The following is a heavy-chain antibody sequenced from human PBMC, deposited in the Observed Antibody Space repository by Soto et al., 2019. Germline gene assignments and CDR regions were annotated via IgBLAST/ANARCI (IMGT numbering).Heavy chain of an antibody. Sequence: QVQLQESGPGLVKPSGTLSLTCAVSSGSISSSNWWSWVRQPPGKGLEWIGEIYHSGSNNYNPSLKSRVTISVDKSKNQFSLKLSSVTAADTAVYYCARELGYCSSTSCPGWFDPWGQGTLVTVSS. D-gene: IGHD2-2*01. J-gene: IGHJ5*02. CDR3: ARELGYCSSTSCPGWFDP. V-gene: IGHV4-4*02. CDR1: SGSISSSNW. CDR2: IYHSGSN.